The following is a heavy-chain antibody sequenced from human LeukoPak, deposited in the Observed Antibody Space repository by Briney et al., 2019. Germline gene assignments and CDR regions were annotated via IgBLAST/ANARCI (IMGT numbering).Heavy chain of an antibody. CDR3: AKGPIPCSRTSCPRSAFDI. D-gene: IGHD2-2*01. J-gene: IGHJ3*02. CDR2: IHQHGSKE. V-gene: IGHV3-7*03. Sequence: GGSLRLSCAASGFTFSSYAMHWVRQAPGKGLEWVANIHQHGSKENYVDSVKGRFTISRDNAKNSVFLQMNSLRAEDTALYYCAKGPIPCSRTSCPRSAFDIWGQGTMVTVSS. CDR1: GFTFSSYA.